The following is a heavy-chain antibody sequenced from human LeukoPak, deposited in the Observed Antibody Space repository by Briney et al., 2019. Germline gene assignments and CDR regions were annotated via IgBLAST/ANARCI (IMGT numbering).Heavy chain of an antibody. D-gene: IGHD2-15*01. J-gene: IGHJ4*02. Sequence: GASVKVSCKTSGYSFTAFYIHWVRQAPGQGLEWMGWIHPRRGDTNYAQKFQGRVTMTRDTSISTAYLDLSSLRSDDTAVYYCARSVVAARDADYWGQGTLVTVSS. CDR2: IHPRRGDT. V-gene: IGHV1-2*02. CDR1: GYSFTAFY. CDR3: ARSVVAARDADY.